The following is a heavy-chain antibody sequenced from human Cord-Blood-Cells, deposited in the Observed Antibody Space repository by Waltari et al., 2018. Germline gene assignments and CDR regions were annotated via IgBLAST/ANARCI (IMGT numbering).Heavy chain of an antibody. CDR1: GYTFTGYY. V-gene: IGHV1-2*04. D-gene: IGHD6-6*01. Sequence: QVQLVQSGAEVKKPGASVTVSCKASGYTFTGYYMHWVRQAPGQGLEWIGWINPNSGGTNYAQKFQGWVTMTRDTSISSAYMELSRLRSDDTAVNYCARLRGGFLAARPTEYAFDSWGQGTMVTVSS. CDR3: ARLRGGFLAARPTEYAFDS. CDR2: INPNSGGT. J-gene: IGHJ3*02.